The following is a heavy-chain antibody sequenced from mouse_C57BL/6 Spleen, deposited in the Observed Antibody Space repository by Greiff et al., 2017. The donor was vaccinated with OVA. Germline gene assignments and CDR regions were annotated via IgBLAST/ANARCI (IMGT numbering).Heavy chain of an antibody. J-gene: IGHJ1*03. Sequence: QVQLQQSGAELVKPGASVKMSCKASGYTFTSYWITWVKQRPGQGLEWIGDIYPGSGSTNYNEKFKSKATLTVDTSSSTAYMQISSLTSEDSAVYYCARCPFIPYWYFDVWGTGTTVTVSS. CDR2: IYPGSGST. CDR3: ARCPFIPYWYFDV. D-gene: IGHD1-1*01. V-gene: IGHV1-55*01. CDR1: GYTFTSYW.